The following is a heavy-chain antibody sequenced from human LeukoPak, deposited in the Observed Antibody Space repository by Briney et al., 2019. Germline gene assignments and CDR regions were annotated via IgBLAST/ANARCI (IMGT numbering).Heavy chain of an antibody. CDR1: GFTFRSYA. D-gene: IGHD3-22*01. Sequence: TGGSLRLSCAASGFTFRSYAMSWVRQAPGMGLEWVSAISGSGGSTYYVDSVKGRFTISRDNSKNTLYLQMNSLRAEDTAVYYCAKYFGSSGYYEPFDYWGQGTLVTVSS. CDR2: ISGSGGST. CDR3: AKYFGSSGYYEPFDY. V-gene: IGHV3-23*01. J-gene: IGHJ4*02.